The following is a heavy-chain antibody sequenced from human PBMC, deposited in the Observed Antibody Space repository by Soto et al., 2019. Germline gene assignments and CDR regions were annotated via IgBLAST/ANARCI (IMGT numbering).Heavy chain of an antibody. CDR2: IYSGGST. D-gene: IGHD4-17*01. CDR1: GFTVSSNF. V-gene: IGHV3-66*01. Sequence: EVQLVVSGGGLVQPGGSLRLSCAASGFTVSSNFMSWVRQAPGKGLEWVSIIYSGGSTYYADSVKVRFTISRDNSKNTLYPQMNSLRAAATAVYECASRRDPYGAYDYWGQGTLVTVSS. CDR3: ASRRDPYGAYDY. J-gene: IGHJ4*02.